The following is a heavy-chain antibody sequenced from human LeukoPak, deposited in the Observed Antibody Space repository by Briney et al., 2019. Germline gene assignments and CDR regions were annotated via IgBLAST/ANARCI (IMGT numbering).Heavy chain of an antibody. D-gene: IGHD6-13*01. V-gene: IGHV4-38-2*02. CDR1: GYSISSGYY. CDR2: IYYSGST. J-gene: IGHJ3*02. CDR3: ARGVRSRWYGNAFDI. Sequence: SETLSLTCTVSGYSISSGYYWGWIRQPPGKGLEWIGYIYYSGSTNYNPSLKSRVTMSVDMSKNQFSLKLSSVTAADTAVYYCARGVRSRWYGNAFDIWGQGTMVTVSS.